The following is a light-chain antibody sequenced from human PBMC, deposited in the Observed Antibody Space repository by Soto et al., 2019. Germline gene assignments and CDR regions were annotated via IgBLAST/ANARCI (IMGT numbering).Light chain of an antibody. CDR3: YSYAGENLYV. V-gene: IGLV2-23*01. J-gene: IGLJ1*01. CDR1: SSDVGSYNL. Sequence: QSALTQPASVSASPGQSMTIPCTGPSSDVGSYNLVSWFQQHPGKVPKLLIYEGTKRPAGLSDRFSGSKSGNTASLTISGLQAEDEADYYCYSYAGENLYVFGTGTNLTVL. CDR2: EGT.